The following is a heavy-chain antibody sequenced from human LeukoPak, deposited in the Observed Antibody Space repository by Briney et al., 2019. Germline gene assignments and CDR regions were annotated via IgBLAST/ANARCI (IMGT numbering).Heavy chain of an antibody. CDR3: AELGITMIGGV. CDR2: ISSSCSTI. V-gene: IGHV3-48*03. J-gene: IGHJ6*04. D-gene: IGHD3-10*02. CDR1: GFTFSSYE. Sequence: PGGSLRLSCAASGFTFSSYEMHWVRQAPGKGLEWVSYISSSCSTIYYADSVKGRFTISRDNAKNSLYLQMNSLRAEDTAVYYCAELGITMIGGVWGKGTTVTISS.